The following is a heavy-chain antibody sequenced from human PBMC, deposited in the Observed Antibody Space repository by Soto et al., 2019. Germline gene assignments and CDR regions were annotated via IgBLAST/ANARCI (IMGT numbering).Heavy chain of an antibody. Sequence: GGSLRLACAASGFTSSSYSMNWVLQAPWKGREWVSYISSSSSTIYYADSVKGRFTISRDNAKNSLYLQLNSLRAEDTAVYYCARAAAYSSGWYVGSSSWFDPWGQGTLVTVSS. J-gene: IGHJ5*02. CDR2: ISSSSSTI. CDR3: ARAAAYSSGWYVGSSSWFDP. CDR1: GFTSSSYS. V-gene: IGHV3-48*04. D-gene: IGHD6-19*01.